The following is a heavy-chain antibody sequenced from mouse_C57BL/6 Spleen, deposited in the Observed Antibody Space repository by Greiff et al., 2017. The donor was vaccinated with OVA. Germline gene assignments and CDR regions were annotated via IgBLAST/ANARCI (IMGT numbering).Heavy chain of an antibody. CDR1: GFSFNTYA. CDR3: VREYYGSSPDWFAY. D-gene: IGHD1-1*01. V-gene: IGHV10-1*01. J-gene: IGHJ3*01. CDR2: IRSKSNNYAT. Sequence: EVKLQESGGGLVQPKGSLKLSCAASGFSFNTYAMNWVRQAPGKGLEWVARIRSKSNNYATYYADSVKDRFTISRDDSESMLYLQMNNLKTEDTAMYYCVREYYGSSPDWFAYWGQGTLVTVSA.